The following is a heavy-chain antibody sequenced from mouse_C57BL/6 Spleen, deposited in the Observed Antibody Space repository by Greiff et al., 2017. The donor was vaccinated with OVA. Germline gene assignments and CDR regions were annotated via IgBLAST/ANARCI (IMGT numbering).Heavy chain of an antibody. CDR2: SRNKANDYTT. V-gene: IGHV7-1*01. J-gene: IGHJ1*03. CDR1: GLTFSDLY. D-gene: IGHD1-1*01. CDR3: ARDAYYYGSSYWYFDV. Sequence: EVMLVESGGGSVQSGRSLRLSCATSGLTFSDLYMEWVRQAPGTGLEWIAASRNKANDYTTEYSAPVKGRFIVTRDISQSILYLQMNALRAEDTAIYYCARDAYYYGSSYWYFDVWGTGTTVTVSS.